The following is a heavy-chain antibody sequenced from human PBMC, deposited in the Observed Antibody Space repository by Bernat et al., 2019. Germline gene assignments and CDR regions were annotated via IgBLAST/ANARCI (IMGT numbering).Heavy chain of an antibody. J-gene: IGHJ4*02. CDR1: GFTFSSYG. CDR2: IWYDGSNK. V-gene: IGHV3-33*01. Sequence: QVQLVESGGGVVQPGSSLRLSCAASGFTFSSYGMHWVRQAPGKGLEWVAVIWYDGSNKYYADSVKGRFTISRDNSKNTLYLQMNSLRAEDTAVYYCARDRRIAVAGTFDYWGQGTLVTVSS. D-gene: IGHD6-19*01. CDR3: ARDRRIAVAGTFDY.